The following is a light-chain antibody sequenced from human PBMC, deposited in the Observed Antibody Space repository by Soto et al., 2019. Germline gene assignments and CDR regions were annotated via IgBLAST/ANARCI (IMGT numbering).Light chain of an antibody. V-gene: IGKV3-11*01. Sequence: EIVLTQSPATLSLSPGERATLSCRASQIFTSYLAWYQQKPGQAPRLLIYDASNRATGIPARFSGSGSGTDFTPPTTSLGPEDFAVYYGQQLSNWPPKSPFGQGTKLRSN. CDR1: QIFTSY. CDR3: QQLSNWPPKSP. CDR2: DAS. J-gene: IGKJ2*01.